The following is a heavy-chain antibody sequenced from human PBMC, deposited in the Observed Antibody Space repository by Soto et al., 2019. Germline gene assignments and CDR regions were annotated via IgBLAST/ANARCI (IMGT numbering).Heavy chain of an antibody. V-gene: IGHV2-5*02. CDR3: AHIVVAGLGYYFDY. J-gene: IGHJ4*02. CDR2: IYWDDDK. D-gene: IGHD6-19*01. CDR1: GFSPSSTRMA. Sequence: QITLKESGPTLVKPTQTLPLTCTSSGFSPSSTRMAVGWIRHPPGKALEWLALIYWDDDKRYSPFLKSRLTITKDTSKNQVVLTMSNMDPVDTARYYCAHIVVAGLGYYFDYWGQGTLVTVSS.